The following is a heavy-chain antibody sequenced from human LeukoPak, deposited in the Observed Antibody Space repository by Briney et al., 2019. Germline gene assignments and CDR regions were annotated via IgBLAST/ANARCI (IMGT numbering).Heavy chain of an antibody. CDR1: GYTFTGYY. CDR3: ARIHHEGYSSSWYDY. D-gene: IGHD6-13*01. CDR2: INPNSGGT. Sequence: EASVKVSCKASGYTFTGYYMHWVRQAPGQGLEWMGWINPNSGGTNYAQKFQGRVTMTRDTSISTAYMELSRLRSDDTAVYYCARIHHEGYSSSWYDYWGQGTLVTVSS. V-gene: IGHV1-2*02. J-gene: IGHJ4*02.